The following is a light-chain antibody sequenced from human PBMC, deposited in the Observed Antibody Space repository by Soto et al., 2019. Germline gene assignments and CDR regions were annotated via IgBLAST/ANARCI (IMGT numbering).Light chain of an antibody. Sequence: DIQMAQSPSSLSASVGERFTITFRASQSITSNLNWYQQKPGKAPKLLIYDATSLQGGVPSRFRGSGSGVDFTLTISSLQPEDFATYICQQSYTIPWTFGQGTKVDIK. CDR2: DAT. V-gene: IGKV1-39*01. CDR3: QQSYTIPWT. J-gene: IGKJ1*01. CDR1: QSITSN.